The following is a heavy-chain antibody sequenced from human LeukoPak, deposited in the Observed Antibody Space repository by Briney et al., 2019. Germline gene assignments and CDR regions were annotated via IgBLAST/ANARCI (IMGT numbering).Heavy chain of an antibody. J-gene: IGHJ4*02. D-gene: IGHD3-10*01. CDR2: INHSGST. Sequence: SETLSFTCAVYGGSFSGYYWSWIRQPPGKGLEWIGEINHSGSTNYNPSLKSRVTISVDTSKNQFSLKLSSVTAADTAVYYCARRRRPRRYGSGDEDYWGQGTLVTVSS. CDR1: GGSFSGYY. CDR3: ARRRRPRRYGSGDEDY. V-gene: IGHV4-34*01.